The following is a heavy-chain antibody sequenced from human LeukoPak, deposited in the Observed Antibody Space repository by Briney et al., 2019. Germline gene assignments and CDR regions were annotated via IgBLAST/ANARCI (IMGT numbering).Heavy chain of an antibody. J-gene: IGHJ5*02. D-gene: IGHD4-23*01. V-gene: IGHV3-66*02. CDR1: GFTFSSNY. CDR3: ARDYYGGNWFDP. Sequence: PGGSLRLSCAASGFTFSSNYMSWVRQAPGKGLEWVSVIYSGGSTYYSDSVKGRFTISRDNSKNTLYLQMNSLRAEDTAVYYCARDYYGGNWFDPWGQGTLVTVSS. CDR2: IYSGGST.